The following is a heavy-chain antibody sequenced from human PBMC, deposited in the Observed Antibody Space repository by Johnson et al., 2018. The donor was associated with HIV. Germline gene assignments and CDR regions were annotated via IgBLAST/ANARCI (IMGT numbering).Heavy chain of an antibody. J-gene: IGHJ3*02. Sequence: QVQLVESGGGVVQPGRSLRLSCAASGFTFSSYAMHWVRQAPGKGLEWVAVISYDGSNKYYADSVKGRFTISRDNSKNTLYLQMNSLRAEDTAGYYCAKADVGSGFDAFDIWGQGTMVTVSS. D-gene: IGHD3-22*01. CDR1: GFTFSSYA. V-gene: IGHV3-30-3*01. CDR2: ISYDGSNK. CDR3: AKADVGSGFDAFDI.